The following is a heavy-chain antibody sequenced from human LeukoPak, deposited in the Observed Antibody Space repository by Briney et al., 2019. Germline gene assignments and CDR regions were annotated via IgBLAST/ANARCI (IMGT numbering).Heavy chain of an antibody. Sequence: ASVKVSCKASGYTFTSYYMHWVRQAPGQGLEWMGIINPSGGSTSYAQKFQGRVTMTRDTSTSTVYMELSSLRSEDTAVYYCARVSWYGDPPSAWFDPWGQGTPVTVSS. D-gene: IGHD4-17*01. CDR3: ARVSWYGDPPSAWFDP. J-gene: IGHJ5*02. CDR2: INPSGGST. V-gene: IGHV1-46*01. CDR1: GYTFTSYY.